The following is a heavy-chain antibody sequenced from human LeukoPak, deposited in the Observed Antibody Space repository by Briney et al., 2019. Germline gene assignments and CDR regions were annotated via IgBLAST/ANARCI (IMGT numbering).Heavy chain of an antibody. CDR1: EFTFSSYA. J-gene: IGHJ4*02. V-gene: IGHV3-23*01. CDR2: ISGSGGST. CDR3: AKDSKWFGELLFDY. Sequence: GGSLRLSCAASEFTFSSYAMSWVRQAPGKGLEWVSAISGSGGSTYYADSVKGRFTISRDNSKNTLYLQMNSLRAEDTAVYYCAKDSKWFGELLFDYWGQGTLVTVSS. D-gene: IGHD3-10*01.